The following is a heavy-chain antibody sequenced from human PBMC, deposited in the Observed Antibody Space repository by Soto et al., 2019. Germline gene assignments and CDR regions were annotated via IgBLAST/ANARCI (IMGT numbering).Heavy chain of an antibody. CDR2: ISYSGTT. D-gene: IGHD3-10*01. CDR3: ARSGSGTYPAYYYYGMDV. V-gene: IGHV4-59*01. CDR1: GGSISSYY. Sequence: SETLSLTCTVSGGSISSYYWSWIRQTPGKRLEWIGYISYSGTTNYNPSLKSRVTISVDASKNQFSLQLRSVSAADTAVYFCARSGSGTYPAYYYYGMDVWGQGTTVT. J-gene: IGHJ6*02.